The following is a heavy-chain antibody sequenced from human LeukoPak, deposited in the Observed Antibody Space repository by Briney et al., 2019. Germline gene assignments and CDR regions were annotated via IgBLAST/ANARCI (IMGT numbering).Heavy chain of an antibody. CDR1: GGSFSGYY. CDR2: INHSGST. D-gene: IGHD2-2*01. V-gene: IGHV4-34*01. J-gene: IGHJ5*02. CDR3: ARGATGGCSSTSCPRAWFDP. Sequence: SETLSLTCAVYGGSFSGYYWSWIRQPPGKGLEWIGEINHSGSTNYNPSLKSRVTISVDTSKNQFSLKLSSVTGADTAVYYCARGATGGCSSTSCPRAWFDPWGQGTLVTVSS.